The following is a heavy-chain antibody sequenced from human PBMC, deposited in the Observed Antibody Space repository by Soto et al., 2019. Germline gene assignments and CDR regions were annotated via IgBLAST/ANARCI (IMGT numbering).Heavy chain of an antibody. CDR2: IYTSGST. CDR3: ARGKRFLEWLLFDY. CDR1: GGSISSYY. V-gene: IGHV4-4*07. J-gene: IGHJ4*02. Sequence: QVQLQESGPGLVKPSETLSLTCTVSGGSISSYYWSWIRQPAGKGLEWIGRIYTSGSTNYKPSLRGRVTMSVDTSRNQFSLKLSSVPAADTAVYYWARGKRFLEWLLFDYWGQGTLVTVSS. D-gene: IGHD3-3*01.